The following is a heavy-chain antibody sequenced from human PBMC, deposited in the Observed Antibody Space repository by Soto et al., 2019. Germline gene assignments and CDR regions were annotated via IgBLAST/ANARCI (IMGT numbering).Heavy chain of an antibody. J-gene: IGHJ5*02. CDR3: ARQSSRWEDWFDP. CDR1: GFTFSGSD. V-gene: IGHV3-73*02. D-gene: IGHD6-13*01. Sequence: EVQLVESGGGLVQPGGSLKLSCAASGFTFSGSDMHWVRQASGNGLEWVGHIRNKPNSYATAYAASVKGRFTISRDDSENTAYLQMNSLKTEDTAVYYCARQSSRWEDWFDPWGQGTLVTVSS. CDR2: IRNKPNSYAT.